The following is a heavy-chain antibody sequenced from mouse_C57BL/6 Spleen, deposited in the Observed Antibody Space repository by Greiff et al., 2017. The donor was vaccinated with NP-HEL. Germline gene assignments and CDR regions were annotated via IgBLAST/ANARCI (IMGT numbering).Heavy chain of an antibody. J-gene: IGHJ2*01. Sequence: DVHLVESGGDLVKPGGSLKLSCAASGFTFSSYGMSWVRQTPDKRLEWVATISRGGSYTYYPDSVKGRFTLSRDNASTTHYLHMSSLKSEDTAMYYCARHEEYYGSSLYYFDYWGQGTTLTVSS. CDR2: ISRGGSYT. V-gene: IGHV5-6*01. D-gene: IGHD1-1*01. CDR1: GFTFSSYG. CDR3: ARHEEYYGSSLYYFDY.